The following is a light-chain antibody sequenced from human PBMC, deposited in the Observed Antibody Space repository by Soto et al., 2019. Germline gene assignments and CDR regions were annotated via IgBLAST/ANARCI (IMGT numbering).Light chain of an antibody. Sequence: IQMTGXPXXXXAXXXGRFTRXCRASQSISSWLAWYQQKPGKAPKLLIYDASSLESGVPSRFSGSGSGTEFTLTISCLQPEDFATYYCLHDYNYPWTFGQGTKVDIK. V-gene: IGKV1-5*01. CDR2: DAS. CDR3: LHDYNYPWT. J-gene: IGKJ1*01. CDR1: QSISSW.